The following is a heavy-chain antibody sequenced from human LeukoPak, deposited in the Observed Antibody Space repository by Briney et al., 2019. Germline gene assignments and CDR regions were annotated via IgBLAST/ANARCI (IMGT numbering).Heavy chain of an antibody. CDR2: IYHSGST. CDR1: GGSISSYY. V-gene: IGHV4-59*12. D-gene: IGHD3-10*01. Sequence: SETLSLTCTVSGGSISSYYWSWIRQPPGKGLEWIGYIYHSGSTYYNPSLKSRVTISVDRSKNQFSLKLSSVTAADTAVYYCARTSNYYGSGNYDYWGQGTLVTVSS. J-gene: IGHJ4*02. CDR3: ARTSNYYGSGNYDY.